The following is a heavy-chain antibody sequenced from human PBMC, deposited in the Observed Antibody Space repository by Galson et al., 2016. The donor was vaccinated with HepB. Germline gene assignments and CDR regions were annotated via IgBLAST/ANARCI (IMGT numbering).Heavy chain of an antibody. D-gene: IGHD3-9*01. V-gene: IGHV3-21*01. Sequence: SLRLSCAASGFTFSSNTMNWVRQAPGKGLEWVSSITSSSSNIYYADSVKGRFTTSRDNAKNSLYLQMNSLRAEDTAVYYCAREIGEGVDLRYFDWLNYYYYMDVWGKGTTVTVSS. CDR2: ITSSSSNI. CDR3: AREIGEGVDLRYFDWLNYYYYMDV. J-gene: IGHJ6*03. CDR1: GFTFSSNT.